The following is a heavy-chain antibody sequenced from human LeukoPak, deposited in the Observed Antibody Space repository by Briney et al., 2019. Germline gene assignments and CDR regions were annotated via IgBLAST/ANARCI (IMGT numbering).Heavy chain of an antibody. J-gene: IGHJ4*02. CDR2: TSSNSGST. CDR1: GFTFSSYA. Sequence: PGGSLRLSCAASGFTFSSYAMNWVRQAPGKGLEWLSFTSSNSGSTHYADSVKGRFTISRDNAKNSLHLQMNSLRAEDTAVYYRARGRDSGSFIIDYWGQGTLVTVSS. CDR3: ARGRDSGSFIIDY. V-gene: IGHV3-48*01. D-gene: IGHD3-10*01.